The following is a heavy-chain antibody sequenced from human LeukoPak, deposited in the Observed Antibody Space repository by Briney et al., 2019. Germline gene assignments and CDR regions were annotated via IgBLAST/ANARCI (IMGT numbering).Heavy chain of an antibody. D-gene: IGHD3-9*01. Sequence: VSVKVSCKASGYTFTGYYMHWVRQAPGQGLEWMGWINPNSGGTNYAQKFQGRVTMTRDTSISTAYMELSRLRSDDTAVYYCARVWRYDILTGYYPYWGQGTLVTVSS. CDR2: INPNSGGT. CDR1: GYTFTGYY. J-gene: IGHJ4*02. V-gene: IGHV1-2*02. CDR3: ARVWRYDILTGYYPY.